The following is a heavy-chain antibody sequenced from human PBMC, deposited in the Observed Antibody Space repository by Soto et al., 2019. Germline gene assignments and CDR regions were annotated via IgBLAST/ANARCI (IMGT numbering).Heavy chain of an antibody. CDR2: IWYDGSNK. CDR3: ARDFCSTTSCYRWGWYFDL. Sequence: QVQLVESGGGVVQPRRSLRLSCAASGFTFSSYGMHWVRQAPGKGLEWVAVIWYDGSNKYYADSVKGRFTISRDNSKNTLYLQMNSLRAEDTAVYYCARDFCSTTSCYRWGWYFDLWGRGTLVTVSA. CDR1: GFTFSSYG. V-gene: IGHV3-33*01. D-gene: IGHD2-2*01. J-gene: IGHJ2*01.